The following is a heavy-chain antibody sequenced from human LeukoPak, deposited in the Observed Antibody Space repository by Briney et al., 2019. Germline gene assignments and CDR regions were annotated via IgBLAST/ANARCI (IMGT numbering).Heavy chain of an antibody. CDR3: ARTRYCSSSSCHIAFDI. CDR2: ISSSSNYI. Sequence: GGSLRVSCAASGFTFSSYSMNWVRQAPGKGLEWVSSISSSSNYIDYADSVKGRFTISRDTARNSLYLQMNSLRAEDTAVCYCARTRYCSSSSCHIAFDIWGQGTVVTVSS. V-gene: IGHV3-21*01. CDR1: GFTFSSYS. J-gene: IGHJ3*02. D-gene: IGHD2-15*01.